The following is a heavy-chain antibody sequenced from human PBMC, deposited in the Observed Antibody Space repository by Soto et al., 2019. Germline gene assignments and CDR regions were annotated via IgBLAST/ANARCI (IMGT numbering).Heavy chain of an antibody. V-gene: IGHV3-23*01. CDR1: GFIFNNYA. D-gene: IGHD3-10*01. Sequence: EVQLLESGGGLVQPGGSLRLSCAASGFIFNNYAMTWVRQAPGKGPEWVSTVLQSGDGTFYADSVRGRFIISRDNSKDTLYLQMNRLRAEDTAVYQCVRDYYHVSGSHYDIPLDSWGQGTLVTVSS. CDR2: VLQSGDGT. J-gene: IGHJ4*02. CDR3: VRDYYHVSGSHYDIPLDS.